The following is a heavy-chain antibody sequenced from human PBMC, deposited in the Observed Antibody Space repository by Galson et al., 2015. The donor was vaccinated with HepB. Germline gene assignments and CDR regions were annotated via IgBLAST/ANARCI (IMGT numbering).Heavy chain of an antibody. CDR1: GFTFSSYA. J-gene: IGHJ3*02. CDR3: ARVGSELRAGLRFPNDAFDI. Sequence: SLRLSCAASGFTFSSYAMHWVRQAPGKGLEWVAVISYDGSNKYYADSVKGRFTISRDNSKNTLYLQMNSLRAEDTAVYYCARVGSELRAGLRFPNDAFDIWGQGTMVTVSS. D-gene: IGHD4-17*01. CDR2: ISYDGSNK. V-gene: IGHV3-30*04.